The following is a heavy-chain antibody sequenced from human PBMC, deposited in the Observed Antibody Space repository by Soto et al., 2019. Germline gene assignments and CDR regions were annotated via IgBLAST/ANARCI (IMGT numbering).Heavy chain of an antibody. V-gene: IGHV4-4*07. CDR2: IYTSGST. Sequence: TSETLSLTCTVSGGSISSYYWSWIRQPAGKGLEWIGRIYTSGSTYYNPSLKSRVTISVDTSKNQFSLKLSSVTAADTAVYYCASTTTVTPFDPWGQGTLVTVSS. CDR3: ASTTTVTPFDP. J-gene: IGHJ5*02. D-gene: IGHD4-17*01. CDR1: GGSISSYY.